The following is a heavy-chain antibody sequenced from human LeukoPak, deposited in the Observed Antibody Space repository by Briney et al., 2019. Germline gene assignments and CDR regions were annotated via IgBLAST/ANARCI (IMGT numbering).Heavy chain of an antibody. J-gene: IGHJ4*02. Sequence: SETLSLTCAVSGGSISSGSYSWSWIRQPPGKGLEWIGSIYYSGSTYYNPSLKSRVTISVDTSKNQFSLKLSSVTAADTAVYYCARGPPPDFDYWGRGTLVTVSS. CDR1: GGSISSGSYS. V-gene: IGHV4-39*07. CDR3: ARGPPPDFDY. CDR2: IYYSGST.